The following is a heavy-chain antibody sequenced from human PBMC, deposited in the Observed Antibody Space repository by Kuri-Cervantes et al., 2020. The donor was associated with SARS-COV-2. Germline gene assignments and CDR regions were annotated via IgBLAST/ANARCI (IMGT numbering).Heavy chain of an antibody. J-gene: IGHJ6*03. V-gene: IGHV1-2*02. D-gene: IGHD2-2*01. CDR3: ARESYCSSTSCYPDMDV. CDR1: GYTFTSYD. Sequence: ASVKVSCKASGYTFTSYDINWVRQATGQGLEWMGWINPNSGGTNYAQKFQGRVTMTRDTSISTAYMELSRLRSDDTAVYYCARESYCSSTSCYPDMDVWGKGTTVTVSS. CDR2: INPNSGGT.